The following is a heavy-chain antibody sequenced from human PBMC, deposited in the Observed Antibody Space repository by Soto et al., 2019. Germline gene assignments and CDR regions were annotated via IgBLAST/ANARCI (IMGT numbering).Heavy chain of an antibody. CDR2: ISHSGST. CDR1: GGSFSYYY. D-gene: IGHD2-2*01. Sequence: QVQLQQWGAGLLKSSETLSLTCAVYGGSFSYYYWTWIRQTPGKGLEWIGEISHSGSTNYKPSLKSRVIISADPSKKQFSLNLTSVTAADSGVYYCARGECSSNYCFTRWALDIWGQGTVVTVSS. J-gene: IGHJ3*02. V-gene: IGHV4-34*01. CDR3: ARGECSSNYCFTRWALDI.